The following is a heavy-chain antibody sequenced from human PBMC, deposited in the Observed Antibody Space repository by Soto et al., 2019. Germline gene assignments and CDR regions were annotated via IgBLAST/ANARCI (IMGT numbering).Heavy chain of an antibody. J-gene: IGHJ6*02. CDR3: ARHGIAARQLYYYGMDV. CDR2: IYPDDSDT. CDR1: GDSFTSYW. Sequence: LNISCKGSGDSFTSYWIGWVRQMPGKGLEWMGIIYPDDSDTRYSPSFQGQVTISADKSISTAYLQWSSLKASDTAMYYCARHGIAARQLYYYGMDVWGQGTTVTVSS. V-gene: IGHV5-51*01. D-gene: IGHD6-6*01.